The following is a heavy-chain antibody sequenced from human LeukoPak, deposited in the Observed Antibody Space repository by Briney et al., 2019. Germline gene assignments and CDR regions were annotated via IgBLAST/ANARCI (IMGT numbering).Heavy chain of an antibody. Sequence: PSETLSLTCTVSGGSISSYYWSWIRQPPGKGLEWIGYIYYSGSTNYNPSLKSRVTISVDTSKNQFSLKLSSVTAADTAVYYCASSYSSSWYSVPSITKQQPNDAFDIWGQGTMVTVSS. D-gene: IGHD6-13*01. CDR1: GGSISSYY. J-gene: IGHJ3*02. CDR3: ASSYSSSWYSVPSITKQQPNDAFDI. V-gene: IGHV4-59*08. CDR2: IYYSGST.